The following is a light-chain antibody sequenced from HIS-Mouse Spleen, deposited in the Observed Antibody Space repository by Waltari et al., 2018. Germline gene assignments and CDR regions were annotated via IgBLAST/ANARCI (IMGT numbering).Light chain of an antibody. J-gene: IGLJ2*01. CDR3: NSRDSSGNHVV. Sequence: SSELTQDPAVSVALGQTVRITCQGDSLRSYYASCYQQKPGQAPVLVIYGKNNRPSGIPNRFSGSSSGKTASLTITGAQAEDEADYYCNSRDSSGNHVVFGGGTKLTVL. CDR2: GKN. V-gene: IGLV3-19*01. CDR1: SLRSYY.